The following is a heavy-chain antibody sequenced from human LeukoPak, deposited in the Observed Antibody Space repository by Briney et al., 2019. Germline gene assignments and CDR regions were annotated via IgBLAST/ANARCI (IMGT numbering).Heavy chain of an antibody. V-gene: IGHV4-59*12. D-gene: IGHD3-22*01. Sequence: SETLSLTCTVSGGSISSYYWSWIRQPPGKGLEWIGYIYYSGSTNYNPSLKSRVTISVDTSKNQFSLKLSSVTAADTAVYYCARGAGTNYYDSSGYYYWGQGTLVTVSS. CDR2: IYYSGST. CDR3: ARGAGTNYYDSSGYYY. J-gene: IGHJ4*02. CDR1: GGSISSYY.